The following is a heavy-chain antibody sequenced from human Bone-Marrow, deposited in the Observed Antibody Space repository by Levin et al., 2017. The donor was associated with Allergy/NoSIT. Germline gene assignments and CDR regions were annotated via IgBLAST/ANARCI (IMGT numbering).Heavy chain of an antibody. V-gene: IGHV3-30*18. CDR2: ISYDGSNK. D-gene: IGHD5-12*01. J-gene: IGHJ4*02. CDR1: GFTFSSYG. CDR3: AKDRRVRATWDSGYDSYFDY. Sequence: SCAASGFTFSSYGMHWVRQAPGKGLEWVAVISYDGSNKYYADSVKGRFTISRDNSKNTLYLQMNSLRAEDTAVYYCAKDRRVRATWDSGYDSYFDYWGQGTLVTVSS.